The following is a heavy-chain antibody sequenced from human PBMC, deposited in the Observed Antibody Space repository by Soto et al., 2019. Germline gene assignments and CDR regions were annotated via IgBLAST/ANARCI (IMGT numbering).Heavy chain of an antibody. CDR2: IYYSGST. CDR1: GGSISSYY. D-gene: IGHD2-15*01. Sequence: PSETLSLTCTVSGGSISSYYWSWIRQPPGKGLEWIGYIYYSGSTNYNPSLKSRVTISVDTSKNQFSLKLSSVTAADTAVYYCARHGYCSGGSCYEEFQHWGQGTLVTVSS. J-gene: IGHJ1*01. V-gene: IGHV4-59*08. CDR3: ARHGYCSGGSCYEEFQH.